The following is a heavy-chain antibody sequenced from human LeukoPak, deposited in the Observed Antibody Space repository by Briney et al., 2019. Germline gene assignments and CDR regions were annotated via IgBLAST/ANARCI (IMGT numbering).Heavy chain of an antibody. CDR1: GFTFSSYG. V-gene: IGHV3-30*02. D-gene: IGHD3-16*01. CDR3: AKDKDDYDYVWGSEPLDY. CDR2: IRYDGSNK. J-gene: IGHJ4*02. Sequence: GGSLRLSCAASGFTFSSYGMHWVRQAPGKGLEWVAFIRYDGSNKYYADSVKGRFTISRDNSKNTLYLQMNSLRAEDTAVYYCAKDKDDYDYVWGSEPLDYWGQGTLVTVSS.